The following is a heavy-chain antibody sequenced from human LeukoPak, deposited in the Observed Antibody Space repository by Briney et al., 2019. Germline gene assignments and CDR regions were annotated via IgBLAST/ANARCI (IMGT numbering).Heavy chain of an antibody. J-gene: IGHJ5*02. CDR2: INHSGST. D-gene: IGHD2-15*01. CDR1: GGSFSGYY. V-gene: IGHV4-34*01. Sequence: SETLSLTCAVYGGSFSGYYWSWIRQPPGKGLEWIGEINHSGSTNYNPSLKSRVTISVDTSKNQFSLKLSSVTAADTAVYYCARGRVVDIVVVVAATRRNWFDPRGQGTLVTVSS. CDR3: ARGRVVDIVVVVAATRRNWFDP.